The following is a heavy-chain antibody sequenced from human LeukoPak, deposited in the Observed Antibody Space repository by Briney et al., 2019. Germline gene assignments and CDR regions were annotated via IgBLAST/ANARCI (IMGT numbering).Heavy chain of an antibody. J-gene: IGHJ4*02. CDR1: GYTFIDHY. V-gene: IGHV1-2*02. Sequence: ASVKVSCKASGYTFIDHYVHWVRQAPGQGLEWMGWLSPNNGGTKYAQNLQDRVTMTRDTSISTASMALSSLTSDDAAVYYCARALQVGATHYFDYWGQGTLVTVSS. D-gene: IGHD1-26*01. CDR2: LSPNNGGT. CDR3: ARALQVGATHYFDY.